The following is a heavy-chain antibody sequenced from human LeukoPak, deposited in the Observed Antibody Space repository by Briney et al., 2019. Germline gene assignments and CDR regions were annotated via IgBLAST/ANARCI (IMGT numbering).Heavy chain of an antibody. V-gene: IGHV4-38-2*02. J-gene: IGHJ4*02. CDR3: ARGRGGYSYGWGSYYFDY. CDR1: GYSISSGYL. D-gene: IGHD5-18*01. Sequence: SETLSLTCTVSGYSISSGYLWGWIRQPPGKGLEWIGEINHSGSTNYNPSLKSRVTISVDTSKNQFSLKLSSVTAADTAVYYCARGRGGYSYGWGSYYFDYWGQGTLVTVSS. CDR2: INHSGST.